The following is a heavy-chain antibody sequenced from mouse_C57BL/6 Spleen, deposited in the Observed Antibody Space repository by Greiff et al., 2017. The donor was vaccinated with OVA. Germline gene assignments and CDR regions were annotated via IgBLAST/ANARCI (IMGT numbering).Heavy chain of an antibody. J-gene: IGHJ2*01. CDR2: IYPGDGDT. CDR1: GYAFSSSW. V-gene: IGHV1-82*01. D-gene: IGHD3-2*02. CDR3: AREDSSGLDY. Sequence: VQLQQSGPELVKPGASVKISCKASGYAFSSSWMNWVKQRPGKGLEWIGRIYPGDGDTNYNGKFKGKATLTADKSSSTAYMQLSSLTSEDSAVYFCAREDSSGLDYWGQGTTLTVSS.